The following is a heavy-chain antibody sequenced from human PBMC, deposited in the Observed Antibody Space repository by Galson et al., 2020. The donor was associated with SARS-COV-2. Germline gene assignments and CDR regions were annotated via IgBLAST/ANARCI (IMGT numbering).Heavy chain of an antibody. Sequence: GGSLRLFCAASGFTFSSYAMHWVRQAPGKGLEWVAVISYDGSNKYYADSVKGRFTISRDNSKNTLYLQMNSLRAEDTAVYYCARDNLVSDRYYYYGMDVWGQGTTVTVSS. CDR1: GFTFSSYA. V-gene: IGHV3-30*04. CDR2: ISYDGSNK. CDR3: ARDNLVSDRYYYYGMDV. J-gene: IGHJ6*02.